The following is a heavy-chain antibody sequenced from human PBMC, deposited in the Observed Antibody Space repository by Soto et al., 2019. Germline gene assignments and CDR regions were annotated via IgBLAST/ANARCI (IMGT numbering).Heavy chain of an antibody. CDR3: ARTRPHTGYCSSTSCYLLRYYGMDV. Sequence: SETLSLTCAVYGGSFSGYYWSWIRQPPGKGLEWIGEINHSGSTNYNPSLKSRVTISVDTSKNQFSLKLSSVTAADTAVYYCARTRPHTGYCSSTSCYLLRYYGMDVWGQGTTVTVSS. CDR2: INHSGST. V-gene: IGHV4-34*01. D-gene: IGHD2-2*01. CDR1: GGSFSGYY. J-gene: IGHJ6*02.